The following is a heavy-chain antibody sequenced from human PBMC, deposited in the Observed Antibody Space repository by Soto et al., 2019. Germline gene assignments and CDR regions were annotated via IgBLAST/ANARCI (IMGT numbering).Heavy chain of an antibody. V-gene: IGHV2-5*02. CDR1: GISLSTSGVG. D-gene: IGHD6-13*01. CDR3: AHRRSTNWYANWFDP. Sequence: QITLKESGPTLVKPTQTLTLTCTLSGISLSTSGVGMGWIRQPPGKALECLAFIYWDDDKRYSQSLKNKLTITKDNSKNQVVLTMTNVDPVDTATYFCAHRRSTNWYANWFDPWVQGSLVTVCS. CDR2: IYWDDDK. J-gene: IGHJ5*02.